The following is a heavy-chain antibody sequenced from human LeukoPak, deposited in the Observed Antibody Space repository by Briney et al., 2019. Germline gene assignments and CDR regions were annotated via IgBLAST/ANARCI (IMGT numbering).Heavy chain of an antibody. CDR2: IYYSGST. D-gene: IGHD5-12*01. Sequence: SETLSLTCTVSGGSISSYYWSWIRQPPGKGLERIGYIYYSGSTNYNPSLKSRVTISIDTSKNQFSVKLSSVTAADTAVYYCARAPSGYVLDYWGQGTLVTVSS. V-gene: IGHV4-59*01. J-gene: IGHJ4*02. CDR3: ARAPSGYVLDY. CDR1: GGSISSYY.